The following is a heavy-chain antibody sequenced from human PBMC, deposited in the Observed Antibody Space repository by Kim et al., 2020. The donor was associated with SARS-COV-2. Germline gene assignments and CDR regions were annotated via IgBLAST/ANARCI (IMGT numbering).Heavy chain of an antibody. CDR1: GGSISTYC. Sequence: SETLSLTCTVSGGSISTYCWSWIRQPPRKGLEWIGYGYYSGSTNYNPSLKSRVTISVDTYKNQYSLKLSAMTASDTAVYYCARETVRPGAFEDWNHVTL. CDR3: ARETVRPGAFED. V-gene: IGHV4-59*01. J-gene: IGHJ4*01. D-gene: IGHD6-6*01. CDR2: GYYSGST.